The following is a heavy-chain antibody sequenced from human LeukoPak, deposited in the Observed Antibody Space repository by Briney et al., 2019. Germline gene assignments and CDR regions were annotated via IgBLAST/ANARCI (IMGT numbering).Heavy chain of an antibody. CDR2: ISSSGSTI. V-gene: IGHV3-11*01. D-gene: IGHD3-22*01. J-gene: IGHJ4*02. CDR1: GFTFSDYY. CDR3: ARDRYYDSSGLIGY. Sequence: GGSLRLSCAASGFTFSDYYMSWIRQAPGKGLEWVSYISSSGSTIYYADSVKGRFTISRDNAKNSLYLQMNNLRAEDTAVYYCARDRYYDSSGLIGYWGQGTLVTVSS.